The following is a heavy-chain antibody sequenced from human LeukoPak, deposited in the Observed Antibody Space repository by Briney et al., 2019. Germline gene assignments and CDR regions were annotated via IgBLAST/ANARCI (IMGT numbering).Heavy chain of an antibody. J-gene: IGHJ4*02. V-gene: IGHV3-23*01. CDR1: GFTFSSYA. CDR2: ISGSGGST. CDR3: AKPLRNYYDSLYYFDY. D-gene: IGHD3-22*01. Sequence: GGSLRLSCAASGFTFSSYAMRWVRQAPGKGLEWVSAISGSGGSTYYADSVKGRFTISRDNSKNTLYLQMNSLRAEDTAVYYCAKPLRNYYDSLYYFDYWGQGTLVTVSS.